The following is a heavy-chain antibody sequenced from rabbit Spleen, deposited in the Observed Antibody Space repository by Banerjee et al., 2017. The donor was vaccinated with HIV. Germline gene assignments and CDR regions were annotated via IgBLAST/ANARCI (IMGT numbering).Heavy chain of an antibody. CDR2: DDVGNSGYT. D-gene: IGHD8-1*01. V-gene: IGHV1S40*01. CDR3: ARDSASSFSSYGMDL. Sequence: QSLEESGGDLVKPGASLTLTCTASGFSFSSSYYMCWVRQAPGKGLEWIGCDDVGNSGYTYYASWAKGRFTISKTSSTTVTLQMTSLTAADTATYFCARDSASSFSSYGMDLWGQGTLVTVS. J-gene: IGHJ6*01. CDR1: GFSFSSSYY.